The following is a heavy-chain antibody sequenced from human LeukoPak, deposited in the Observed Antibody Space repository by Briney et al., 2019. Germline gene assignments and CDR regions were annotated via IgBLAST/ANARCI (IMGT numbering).Heavy chain of an antibody. Sequence: SETLSLTCAVSGGSISGYYWSWIRQPPGKGPEWIGKISHSGSTNYNPSLKSRVTISVDTSTNQFSLNLSSVTAADTAVYYCARSANAFDIWGQGTMVTVSS. J-gene: IGHJ3*02. V-gene: IGHV4-34*01. CDR2: ISHSGST. CDR3: ARSANAFDI. CDR1: GGSISGYY.